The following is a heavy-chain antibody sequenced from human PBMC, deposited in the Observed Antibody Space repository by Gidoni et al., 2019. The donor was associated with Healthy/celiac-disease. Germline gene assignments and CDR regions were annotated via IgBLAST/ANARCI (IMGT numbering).Heavy chain of an antibody. CDR3: ARHPSGGIAAPGDAFDI. J-gene: IGHJ3*02. CDR2: IYYSGST. D-gene: IGHD6-13*01. Sequence: QLQLQESGPGLVKPSETLSLTCTVSGGSISRSSYYWGWIRQPPGKGLEWIGSIYYSGSTYYNPSLKSRVTISVDTSKNQFSLKLSSVTAADTAVYYFARHPSGGIAAPGDAFDIWGQGTMVTVSS. V-gene: IGHV4-39*01. CDR1: GGSISRSSYY.